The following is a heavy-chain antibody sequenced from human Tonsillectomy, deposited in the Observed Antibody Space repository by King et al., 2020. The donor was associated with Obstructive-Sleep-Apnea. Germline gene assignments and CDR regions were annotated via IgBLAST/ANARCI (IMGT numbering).Heavy chain of an antibody. CDR2: IYPDDSDT. CDR1: GYSFTTYW. CDR3: GMGKAIAMFDL. Sequence: VQLVESGAEVKKPGESLKISCKASGYSFTTYWIGWVRQMPGKGLEWMGIIYPDDSDTRYSPSFQGLVTISADKSISTAYLQWSSLKASDTAMYYCGMGKAIAMFDLWGRGTLVTVSS. V-gene: IGHV5-51*01. D-gene: IGHD6-13*01. J-gene: IGHJ2*01.